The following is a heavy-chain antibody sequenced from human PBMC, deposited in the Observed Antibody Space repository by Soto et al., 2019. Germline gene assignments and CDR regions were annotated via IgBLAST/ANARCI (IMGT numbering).Heavy chain of an antibody. V-gene: IGHV4-39*01. J-gene: IGHJ5*02. CDR3: ARHADYIWGRSGPSWFDP. CDR2: IYYSGST. Sequence: QLQLQESGPGLVKPSETLSLTCTVSGGSISSSSYYWGWIRQPPGKGLEWIGSIYYSGSTYYNPSLKSRVTISVDTSKNQFSLKLSSVTAADTAVYYCARHADYIWGRSGPSWFDPWGQGTLVTVSS. CDR1: GGSISSSSYY. D-gene: IGHD3-16*01.